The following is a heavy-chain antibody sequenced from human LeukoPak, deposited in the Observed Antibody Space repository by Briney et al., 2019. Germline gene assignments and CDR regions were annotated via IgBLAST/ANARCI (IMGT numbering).Heavy chain of an antibody. CDR1: GYSFTSYA. CDR2: ISRSGRDS. J-gene: IGHJ4*02. Sequence: GGSLRLSCVDPGYSFTSYAISWVCETLGKGLERVAAISRSGRDSYYAGSVTGPFTLSRDNSKNTLDRQMSSLRAEDTPRYYCAKKRESSPTSFANWGQGTLVTVS. V-gene: IGHV3-23*01. CDR3: AKKRESSPTSFAN. D-gene: IGHD2/OR15-2a*01.